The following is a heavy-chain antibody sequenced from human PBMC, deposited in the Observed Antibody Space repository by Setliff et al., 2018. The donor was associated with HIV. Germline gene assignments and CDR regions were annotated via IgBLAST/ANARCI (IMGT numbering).Heavy chain of an antibody. Sequence: PGESLKISCKGSGYSVTSYWIGWVRQMPGKGMEWMGIIYPGNSDTRYSPSFQGQVTISADKSTSTTYLQWSSLKASDTAMYYCARHRNAVTRAWVFDIWGQGTMVTVSS. CDR1: GYSVTSYW. CDR2: IYPGNSDT. D-gene: IGHD5-18*01. V-gene: IGHV5-51*01. CDR3: ARHRNAVTRAWVFDI. J-gene: IGHJ3*02.